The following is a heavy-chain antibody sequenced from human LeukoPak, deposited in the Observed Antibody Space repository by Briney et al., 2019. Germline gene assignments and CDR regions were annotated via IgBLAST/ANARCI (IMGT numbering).Heavy chain of an antibody. CDR2: IYTSGST. D-gene: IGHD3-22*01. CDR3: ARDHYYDSSGYDPTFDY. Sequence: SETLSLTCTVSGGSISSYYWSWIRQPAGKGLEWIGRIYTSGSTNYNPSLKSRVTMSVGTSKNQFSLKLSSVTAADTAVYYCARDHYYDSSGYDPTFDYWGQGTLVTVSS. CDR1: GGSISSYY. J-gene: IGHJ4*02. V-gene: IGHV4-4*07.